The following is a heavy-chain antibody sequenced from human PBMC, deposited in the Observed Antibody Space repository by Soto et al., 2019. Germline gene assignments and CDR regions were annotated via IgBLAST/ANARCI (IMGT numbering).Heavy chain of an antibody. V-gene: IGHV3-15*07. CDR1: GFTFSNAW. Sequence: GGSLRLSCAASGFTFSNAWVNWVRQVPGKGLEWVGRIKSKTDGGTTDYAAPVKGRFTISRDDSKNTLYLQMNSLKTEDTAVYYCTTSYYNVFTGFHLNFFDFWGQGTLVTVSS. D-gene: IGHD3-9*01. CDR2: IKSKTDGGTT. CDR3: TTSYYNVFTGFHLNFFDF. J-gene: IGHJ4*02.